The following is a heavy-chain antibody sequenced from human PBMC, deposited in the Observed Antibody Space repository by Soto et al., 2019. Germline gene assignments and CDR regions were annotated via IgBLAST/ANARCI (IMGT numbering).Heavy chain of an antibody. Sequence: ASVHVTCQASRCTYPINRISWLGRPAAKEVEWMGWISGYNGDSNYAQRFQGRVTMTRNTSISTIYMELSSLRSEDTAMYYCARAKGTYYVRGYYYGMDVWGQGTTVTVSS. CDR1: RCTYPINR. CDR2: ISGYNGDS. D-gene: IGHD3-16*01. V-gene: IGHV1-18*01. CDR3: ARAKGTYYVRGYYYGMDV. J-gene: IGHJ6*02.